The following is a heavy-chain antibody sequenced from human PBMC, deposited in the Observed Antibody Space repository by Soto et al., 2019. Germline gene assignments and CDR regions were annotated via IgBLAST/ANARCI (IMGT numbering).Heavy chain of an antibody. CDR2: INPILGIA. V-gene: IGHV1-69*08. CDR3: ARDLAL. Sequence: QVQLEQSGAEVKKPGSSVKVSCKASGGTFSSYIISWVRQAPGQGLEWMGRINPILGIANYEQKFQGRVTITANKSTSTAYMELSSLRSEDTAVYYCARDLALWGQGTLVTVSS. CDR1: GGTFSSYI. J-gene: IGHJ4*02.